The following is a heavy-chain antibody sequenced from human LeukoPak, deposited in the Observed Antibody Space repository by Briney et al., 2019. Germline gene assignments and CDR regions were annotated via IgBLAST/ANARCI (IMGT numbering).Heavy chain of an antibody. Sequence: PGGSLRLSCAASGFIFSSYPMSWVRQAPGKGLEWVSAISGTAENTYYADSVKGRFSISRDNSRNTVHLQMNSLRPEDTAVYYCANQRGGSYWGRGTLVTVSS. D-gene: IGHD2-15*01. J-gene: IGHJ4*02. CDR3: ANQRGGSY. CDR2: ISGTAENT. V-gene: IGHV3-23*01. CDR1: GFIFSSYP.